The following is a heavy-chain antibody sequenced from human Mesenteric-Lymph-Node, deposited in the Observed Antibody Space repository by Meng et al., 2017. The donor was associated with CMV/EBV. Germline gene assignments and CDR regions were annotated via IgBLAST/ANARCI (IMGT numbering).Heavy chain of an antibody. CDR1: GFTFSSYS. CDR3: ARGYSGYDRPGLDY. CDR2: ISSSSSYI. J-gene: IGHJ4*02. D-gene: IGHD5-12*01. V-gene: IGHV3-21*04. Sequence: GGSLRLSCAASGFTFSSYSMNWVRQAPGKGLEWVSSISSSSSYIYYADSVKGRFTISRDNAKNSLYLQMNSLRAEDTALYYCARGYSGYDRPGLDYWGQGTLVTVSS.